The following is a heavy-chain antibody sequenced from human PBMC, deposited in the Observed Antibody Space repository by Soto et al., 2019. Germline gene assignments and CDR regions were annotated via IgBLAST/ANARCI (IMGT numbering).Heavy chain of an antibody. CDR1: GFTFSSYA. CDR3: ARVAVAGIDY. V-gene: IGHV3-30-3*01. J-gene: IGHJ4*02. Sequence: GGSLRLSCAASGFTFSSYAMHWVRQAPGKGLEWVAVISYDGSNKYYADSVKGRFTISRDNSKNTLYLQMNSLRAEDTAVYYCARVAVAGIDYWGQGTLVTVYS. CDR2: ISYDGSNK. D-gene: IGHD6-19*01.